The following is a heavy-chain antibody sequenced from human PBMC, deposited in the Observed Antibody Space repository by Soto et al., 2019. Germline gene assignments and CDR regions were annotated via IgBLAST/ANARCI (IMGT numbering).Heavy chain of an antibody. Sequence: ASVKVSCKASGYTFTGYYMHWVRQAPGQGLEWMGWINPNSGGTNYAQKFQGWVTMTRDTSISTAYMELSRLRSDDTAVYYCARSRYNWNSDGMYVWGQGTTVTVSS. CDR2: INPNSGGT. V-gene: IGHV1-2*04. J-gene: IGHJ6*02. CDR1: GYTFTGYY. D-gene: IGHD1-7*01. CDR3: ARSRYNWNSDGMYV.